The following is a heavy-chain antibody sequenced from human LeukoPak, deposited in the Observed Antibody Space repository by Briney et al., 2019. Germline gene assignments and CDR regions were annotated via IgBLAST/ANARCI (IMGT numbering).Heavy chain of an antibody. V-gene: IGHV3-30*18. D-gene: IGHD3-3*01. CDR1: GFTFSSYG. CDR2: ISYDGSNK. CDR3: AKERFLEWLPRY. J-gene: IGHJ4*02. Sequence: GGSLRLSCAASGFTFSSYGMHWVRQAPGKGLEWVAVISYDGSNKYYADSVKGRFTISRDNSKNTLYLQMNSLRAEDTAVYYCAKERFLEWLPRYWGQGTLVTVSS.